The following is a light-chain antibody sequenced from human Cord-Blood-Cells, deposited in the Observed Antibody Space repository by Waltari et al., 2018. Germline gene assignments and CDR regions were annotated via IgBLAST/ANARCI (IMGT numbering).Light chain of an antibody. J-gene: IGKJ4*01. CDR1: QSVSSY. Sequence: PGERATLSCRASQSVSSYLAWYQQKPGQAPRLLIYDASNRATGIPARFSGSGSGTDFTLTINSLEPEDFAVYYCQQRSNWPPLTFGGGTKVEIK. CDR3: QQRSNWPPLT. CDR2: DAS. V-gene: IGKV3-11*01.